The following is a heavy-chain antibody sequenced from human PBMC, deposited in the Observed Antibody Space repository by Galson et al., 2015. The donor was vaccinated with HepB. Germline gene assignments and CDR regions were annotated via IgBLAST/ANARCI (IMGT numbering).Heavy chain of an antibody. J-gene: IGHJ2*01. Sequence: TLSLTCTVSGGSISSSYWSWIRQSPGKGLEWIGYIYYTGSTNYNPSLKNRVTISVDTSKNQFSLGLGSVTAADTAVYYCARAPSAIVVRYFDVWGRGTLVTVSS. CDR1: GGSISSSY. D-gene: IGHD3-22*01. V-gene: IGHV4-59*01. CDR3: ARAPSAIVVRYFDV. CDR2: IYYTGST.